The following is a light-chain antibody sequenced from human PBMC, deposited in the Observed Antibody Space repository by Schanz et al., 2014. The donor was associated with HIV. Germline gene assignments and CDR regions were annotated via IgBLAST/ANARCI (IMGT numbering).Light chain of an antibody. V-gene: IGKV3-15*01. Sequence: VMRQSPATLSVSPGGRATLSCRASQSLNRNLAWYQQKGGQVPRLLIHGASTRATGIPARFSGSGSGTEFTLTISSLQSEDFAVYYCQQCHNWPITFGQGTRLEIK. CDR3: QQCHNWPIT. CDR1: QSLNRN. CDR2: GAS. J-gene: IGKJ5*01.